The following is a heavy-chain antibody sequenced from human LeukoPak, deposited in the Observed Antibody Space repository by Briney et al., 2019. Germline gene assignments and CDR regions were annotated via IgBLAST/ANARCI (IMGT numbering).Heavy chain of an antibody. Sequence: PSETLSLTCTVSGGSISSSSYYWGWIRQPPGKGLEWIGSIYYSGSTYYIPSLKSRVTISIDTSKNQFSLKLSSVTAADTAVYYCASRAITGNRFYSWGQGTLVTVSS. CDR2: IYYSGST. CDR3: ASRAITGNRFYS. CDR1: GGSISSSSYY. D-gene: IGHD1-20*01. J-gene: IGHJ5*02. V-gene: IGHV4-39*07.